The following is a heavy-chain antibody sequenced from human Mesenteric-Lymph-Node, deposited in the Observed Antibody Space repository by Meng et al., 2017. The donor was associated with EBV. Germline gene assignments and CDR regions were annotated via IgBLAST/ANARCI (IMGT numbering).Heavy chain of an antibody. V-gene: IGHV4-30-2*01. J-gene: IGHJ5*02. CDR1: GFSLNTSGVG. Sequence: KESGPTLVRPTQTLPLTCTFSGFSLNTSGVGVGWSRQPPGKALEWIGYISQSGSTAYNPSLESRLTISVDKSRNHLSLRLTSMTAADTAVYFCARLGYPDPWGQGTLVTVSS. CDR2: ISQSGST. CDR3: ARLGYPDP. D-gene: IGHD2-2*01.